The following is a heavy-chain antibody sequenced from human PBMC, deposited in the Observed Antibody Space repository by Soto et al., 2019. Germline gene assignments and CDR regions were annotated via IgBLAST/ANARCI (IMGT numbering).Heavy chain of an antibody. Sequence: PGGSLRLSCAASGFTFSSYAMHWVRQAPGKGLEWVAVISYDGSNKYYADSVKGRFTISRDNSKNTLYLQMNSLRAEDTAVYYCARDWGVVTAIPDAFDIWGQGTMVTVSS. D-gene: IGHD2-21*02. CDR3: ARDWGVVTAIPDAFDI. V-gene: IGHV3-30-3*01. CDR1: GFTFSSYA. CDR2: ISYDGSNK. J-gene: IGHJ3*02.